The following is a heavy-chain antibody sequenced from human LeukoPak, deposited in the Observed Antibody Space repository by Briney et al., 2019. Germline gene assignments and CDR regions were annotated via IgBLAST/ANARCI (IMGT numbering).Heavy chain of an antibody. J-gene: IGHJ4*02. CDR2: ISWDGGST. D-gene: IGHD3-16*02. CDR1: GFTFDDYT. Sequence: GGSLRLSCAASGFTFDDYTMHWVRQAPGKGLEWVSLISWDGGSTYYADSVKGRFTISRDNSKNSLYLQMNSLRTEDTALYYCAKAVELSLRGPFGYWGQGTLVTVSS. CDR3: AKAVELSLRGPFGY. V-gene: IGHV3-43*01.